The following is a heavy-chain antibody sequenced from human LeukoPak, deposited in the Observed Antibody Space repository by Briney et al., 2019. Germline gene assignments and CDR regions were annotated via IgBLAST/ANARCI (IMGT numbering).Heavy chain of an antibody. CDR2: IYYSGST. J-gene: IGHJ4*02. V-gene: IGHV4-59*12. CDR3: ARGRGPVLRFLEWLLSSYFDY. D-gene: IGHD3-3*01. CDR1: GFTFSTYS. Sequence: GSLRLSCAASGFTFSTYSMNWVRQAPGKGLEWIGYIYYSGSTNYNPSLKSRVTISVDTSKNQFSLKLSSVTAADTAVYYCARGRGPVLRFLEWLLSSYFDYWGQGTLVTVSS.